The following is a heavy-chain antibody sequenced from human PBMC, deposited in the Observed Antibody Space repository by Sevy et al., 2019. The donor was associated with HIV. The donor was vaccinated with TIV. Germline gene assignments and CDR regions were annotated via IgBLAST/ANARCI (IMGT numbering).Heavy chain of an antibody. CDR2: ISNSGGTI. J-gene: IGHJ4*02. CDR3: ARHDFSNYGAFDF. V-gene: IGHV3-11*01. Sequence: GGSLRLSCVVSGFTFSDYYMSWMRQAPGKRLEWLSYISNSGGTIDYADSVRGRLTISRDNAKNSLYLQMNSLRADDTALYFCARHDFSNYGAFDFWGQGTLVTVSS. CDR1: GFTFSDYY. D-gene: IGHD4-4*01.